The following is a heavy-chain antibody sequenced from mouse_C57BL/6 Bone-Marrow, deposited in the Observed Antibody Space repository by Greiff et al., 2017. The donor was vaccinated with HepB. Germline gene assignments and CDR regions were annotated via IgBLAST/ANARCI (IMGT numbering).Heavy chain of an antibody. Sequence: QVQLQQPGAELVMPGASVKLSCKASGYTFTSYWMHWVKQRPGQGIEWIGEIDPSDSYTNYNQKFKGKSTLTVDKSSSTAYMQLSSLTSEDSAVYYCACHYFYFDYWGQGTTLTVSS. CDR2: IDPSDSYT. J-gene: IGHJ2*01. D-gene: IGHD1-2*01. V-gene: IGHV1-69*01. CDR1: GYTFTSYW. CDR3: ACHYFYFDY.